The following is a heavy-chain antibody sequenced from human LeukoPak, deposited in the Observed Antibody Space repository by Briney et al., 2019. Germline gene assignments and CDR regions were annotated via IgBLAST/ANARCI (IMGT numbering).Heavy chain of an antibody. CDR3: ARLGGDIVVVTAPSLDY. D-gene: IGHD2-21*02. CDR2: IYPRDSDT. J-gene: IGHJ4*02. CDR1: GYSFTDYW. Sequence: GESLKISCKGCGYSFTDYWIGWVRQMPGKGLEWMGIIYPRDSDTRYSPSFQSQVTISADKSISTAYLQWSSLKASDTAMYYCARLGGDIVVVTAPSLDYWGQGTLVTVSS. V-gene: IGHV5-51*01.